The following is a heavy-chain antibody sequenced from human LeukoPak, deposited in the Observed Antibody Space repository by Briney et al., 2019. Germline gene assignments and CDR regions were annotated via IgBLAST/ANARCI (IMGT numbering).Heavy chain of an antibody. CDR2: IDASGST. J-gene: IGHJ4*02. D-gene: IGHD6-19*01. CDR3: AKVGYASGWTYFDH. Sequence: SETLSLTCSVSGGSISDSHWSWIRQPAGKGLEWIGRIDASGSTNYNPSLKSRVTVSVDTSKNQFSLTLNSVTAADTALYFCAKVGYASGWTYFDHWGQGTLVTVSS. V-gene: IGHV4-4*07. CDR1: GGSISDSH.